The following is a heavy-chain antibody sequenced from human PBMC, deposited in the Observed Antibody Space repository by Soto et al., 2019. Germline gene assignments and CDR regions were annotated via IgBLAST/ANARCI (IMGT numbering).Heavy chain of an antibody. V-gene: IGHV3-48*02. D-gene: IGHD5-12*01. CDR1: GFTFSSYS. Sequence: EVQLVESGGGLVQPGGSLRLSCAASGFTFSSYSMNWVRQAPGKGLEWVSYISSSSSTIYYADSVKGRFTISRDNAKNSLYLQMNSLRDEDTAVYYCARGRAMATIFYFDYWGQGTLVTVSS. CDR2: ISSSSSTI. CDR3: ARGRAMATIFYFDY. J-gene: IGHJ4*02.